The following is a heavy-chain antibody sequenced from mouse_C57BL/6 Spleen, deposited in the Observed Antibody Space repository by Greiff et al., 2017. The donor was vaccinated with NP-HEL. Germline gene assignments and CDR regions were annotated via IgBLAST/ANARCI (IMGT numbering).Heavy chain of an antibody. D-gene: IGHD1-1*01. J-gene: IGHJ1*03. CDR2: IDPSDSYT. Sequence: VQLQQPGAELVMPGASVKLSCKASGYTFTSYWMHWVKQRPGQGLEWIGEIDPSDSYTNYNQKFKGKSTLTVDKSSSTAYMQLSSLTSEDSAVYYCASDYGSSFDVWGTGTTVTVSS. V-gene: IGHV1-69*01. CDR1: GYTFTSYW. CDR3: ASDYGSSFDV.